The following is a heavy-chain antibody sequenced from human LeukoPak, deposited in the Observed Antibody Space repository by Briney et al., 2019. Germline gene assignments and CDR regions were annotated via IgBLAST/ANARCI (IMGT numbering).Heavy chain of an antibody. CDR2: IYYGGTS. D-gene: IGHD6-13*01. V-gene: IGHV4-39*07. CDR1: GDSISSSGYY. Sequence: SETLSLTCTVSGDSISSSGYYWGWIRQSPAKGLEWIGSIYYGGTSYYNPSLKSRVTISVDTSKNQFSLKLSSVTAADTAVYYCARDGESSSWAFDYWGQGTLVTVSS. CDR3: ARDGESSSWAFDY. J-gene: IGHJ4*02.